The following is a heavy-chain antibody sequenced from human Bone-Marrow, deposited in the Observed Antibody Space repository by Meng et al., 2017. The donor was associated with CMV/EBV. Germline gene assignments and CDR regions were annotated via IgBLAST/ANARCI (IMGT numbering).Heavy chain of an antibody. CDR1: GFTLSVYG. CDR3: AQDQSGDYNYGMDV. D-gene: IGHD3/OR15-3a*01. V-gene: IGHV3-33*06. Sequence: GESLKISCAASGFTLSVYGMHWVRQAPGKGLEWVAVIGFDGSNTHYVDSVKGRFTISRDNSKNTLFLQMTSLRAEDSAVYYCAQDQSGDYNYGMDVWGQGTTVTVSS. J-gene: IGHJ6*02. CDR2: IGFDGSNT.